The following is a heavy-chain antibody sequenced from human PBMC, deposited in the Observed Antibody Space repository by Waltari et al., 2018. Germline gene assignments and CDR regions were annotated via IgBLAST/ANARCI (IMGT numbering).Heavy chain of an antibody. J-gene: IGHJ4*01. CDR3: ARVIVYSDSPVCDF. CDR2: ISSADYS. V-gene: IGHV3-21*01. CDR1: GFTVSSYS. Sequence: EVQLVESGGGLVNPGGSVRLSCAASGFTVSSYSMTWVRQAQGKGMEWVSSISSADYSLDADSMKGRFIISRDNAKNSLYLQMNGLSGEDTAVYYCARVIVYSDSPVCDFWGQGTLVIVSS. D-gene: IGHD2-21*01.